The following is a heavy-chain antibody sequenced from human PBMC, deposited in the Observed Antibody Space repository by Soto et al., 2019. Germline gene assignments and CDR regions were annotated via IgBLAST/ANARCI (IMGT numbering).Heavy chain of an antibody. CDR2: ISHRGTA. Sequence: PSETLSLTCTVSGGSISSGAYYWGWIPQHPGKGLEWIGYISHRGTAYYTPSLKSRVSLSVDPSKSQFSLNVTSLTAADTAVYYCARVSATGTRWFDPWGPGTLVTVSS. CDR3: ARVSATGTRWFDP. V-gene: IGHV4-31*03. J-gene: IGHJ5*02. CDR1: GGSISSGAYY. D-gene: IGHD6-13*01.